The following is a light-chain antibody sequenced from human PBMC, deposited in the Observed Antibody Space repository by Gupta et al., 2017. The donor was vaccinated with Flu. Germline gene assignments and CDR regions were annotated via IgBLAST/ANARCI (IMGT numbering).Light chain of an antibody. Sequence: PTPRYAAVGARVTSTCRVSKSISSWLDWYQQKPGQAPHLLIYMASSLASGVPDRFSGSGSGTEYTLKISSLQPEDVAIYYCKQDRNSPFTFGQGTKVDI. CDR3: KQDRNSPFT. CDR2: MAS. J-gene: IGKJ1*01. CDR1: KSISSW. V-gene: IGKV1-5*03.